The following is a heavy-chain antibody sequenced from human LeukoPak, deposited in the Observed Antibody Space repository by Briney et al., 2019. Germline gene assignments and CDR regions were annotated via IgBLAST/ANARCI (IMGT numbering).Heavy chain of an antibody. CDR2: VSPKTGRT. V-gene: IGHV1-8*01. D-gene: IGHD1-1*01. Sequence: ASVLVPCKASGYTFRIRDINWVRQAPGQGLEWMGWVSPKTGRTGYAQKFQGRVYMTTNASLSTAYMELSSLRSDDTAVYFCARESERNDGWFDPWGQGTLVTVSS. J-gene: IGHJ5*02. CDR1: GYTFRIRD. CDR3: ARESERNDGWFDP.